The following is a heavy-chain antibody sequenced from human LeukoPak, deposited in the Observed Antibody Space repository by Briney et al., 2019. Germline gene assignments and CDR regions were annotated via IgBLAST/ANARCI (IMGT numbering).Heavy chain of an antibody. J-gene: IGHJ5*02. Sequence: ASVKVSCKASGGTFSSYAISWVRQAPGQGLEWMGGIIPIFGTANYAQKFQGRVTITADKSTSTAYMELSSLRSEDTAVYYCARGPSIVGATYNWFDPWGQGTLVTVSS. CDR1: GGTFSSYA. V-gene: IGHV1-69*06. CDR2: IIPIFGTA. CDR3: ARGPSIVGATYNWFDP. D-gene: IGHD1-26*01.